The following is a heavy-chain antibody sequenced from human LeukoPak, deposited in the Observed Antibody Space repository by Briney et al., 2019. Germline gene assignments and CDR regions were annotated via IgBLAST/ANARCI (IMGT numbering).Heavy chain of an antibody. V-gene: IGHV4-34*01. CDR2: INHSGST. CDR1: GGSFSGYY. Sequence: SETLSLTCAVYGGSFSGYYWSWIRQPPGKGLEWIGEINHSGSTNYNPSLKSRVTISVDTSKNQFPLKLSSVTAADTAVYYCAGVVPAALIGDYYYGMDVWGKGTTVTVSS. CDR3: AGVVPAALIGDYYYGMDV. J-gene: IGHJ6*04. D-gene: IGHD2-2*01.